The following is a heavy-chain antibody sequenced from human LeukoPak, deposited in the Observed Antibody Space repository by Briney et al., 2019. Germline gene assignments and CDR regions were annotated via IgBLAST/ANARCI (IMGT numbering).Heavy chain of an antibody. CDR3: AKDMGGYPYYFDY. CDR2: IRYDGSNK. J-gene: IGHJ4*02. D-gene: IGHD3-16*01. Sequence: PGGSLRLSCAASGFTFSSYGMHWVRQAPGKGLEWVAFIRYDGSNKYYADSVKGRFTISRDNSKNTLYLQMNSLRAEGTAVYYCAKDMGGYPYYFDYWGQGTLVTVSS. V-gene: IGHV3-30*02. CDR1: GFTFSSYG.